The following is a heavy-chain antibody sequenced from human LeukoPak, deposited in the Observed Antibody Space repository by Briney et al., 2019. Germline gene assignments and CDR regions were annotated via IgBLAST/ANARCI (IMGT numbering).Heavy chain of an antibody. CDR2: MNPSSGNT. V-gene: IGHV1-8*01. CDR1: GYTFTSYD. J-gene: IGHJ4*02. D-gene: IGHD4-17*01. CDR3: ARSRVSGGYGENYFDY. Sequence: ASVKVSCKASGYTFTSYDINWARQATGQGLEWMGWMNPSSGNTGYAQKFQGRVTMTRNTSISTAYMELSSLRSEDTAVYYCARSRVSGGYGENYFDYWGQGTLVTVSS.